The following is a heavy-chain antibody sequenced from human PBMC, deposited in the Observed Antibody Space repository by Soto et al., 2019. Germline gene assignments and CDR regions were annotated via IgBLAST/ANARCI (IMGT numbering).Heavy chain of an antibody. CDR3: ARSSGPASAPGGPLDI. CDR2: ISTSGSTI. J-gene: IGHJ3*02. D-gene: IGHD3-10*01. CDR1: GFTFSYFG. V-gene: IGHV3-48*04. Sequence: PGGSLRLSCEASGFTFSYFGTHWVRQAPGKGLEGISYISTSGSTIFYADSVKGRFTISRDNAKNSLYLQMNSLRAEDTAVYYCARSSGPASAPGGPLDISAQGTLDPVSS.